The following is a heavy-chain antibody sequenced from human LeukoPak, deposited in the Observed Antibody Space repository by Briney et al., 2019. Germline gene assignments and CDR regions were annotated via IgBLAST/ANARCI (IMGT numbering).Heavy chain of an antibody. CDR2: IYYGGST. J-gene: IGHJ3*02. V-gene: IGHV4-59*01. Sequence: SETLSLTCTVSGGSISNYSWSWIRQPPGKGLEWIGYIYYGGSTNYNPSLKSRVTISVDTSKNQFSLKLSSVTAADTAVYYCATVDRYSGILGGDVFDIWGQGTMLTVSS. CDR3: ATVDRYSGILGGDVFDI. CDR1: GGSISNYS. D-gene: IGHD1-26*01.